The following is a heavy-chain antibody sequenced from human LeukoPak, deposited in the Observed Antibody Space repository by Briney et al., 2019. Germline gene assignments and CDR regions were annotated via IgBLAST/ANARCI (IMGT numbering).Heavy chain of an antibody. CDR2: ISRSGSTI. Sequence: GGSLRLSCAASGFTFSSYEMNWVRQAPGKGLEWVSYISRSGSTIYYADSVKGRFTIYRDNATNSLYLHMNSLRAEDTAVYYCARVDYGSGSFFDYWGQGTLVTVSS. CDR3: ARVDYGSGSFFDY. V-gene: IGHV3-48*03. D-gene: IGHD3-10*01. J-gene: IGHJ4*01. CDR1: GFTFSSYE.